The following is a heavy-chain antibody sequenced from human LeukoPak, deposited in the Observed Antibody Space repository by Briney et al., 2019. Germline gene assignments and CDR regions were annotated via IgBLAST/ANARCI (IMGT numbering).Heavy chain of an antibody. CDR2: INSDGSST. V-gene: IGHV3-74*01. J-gene: IGHJ4*02. Sequence: GPSLRLSCAPSGFTLSSYWMHWVRQAPGKGLVWVSRINSDGSSTIYADSVKGRFTISRDSAKNTLYLQMNSLRAEDTAVYYCARYSGSNSFDYWGQGTLVTVSS. D-gene: IGHD1-26*01. CDR3: ARYSGSNSFDY. CDR1: GFTLSSYW.